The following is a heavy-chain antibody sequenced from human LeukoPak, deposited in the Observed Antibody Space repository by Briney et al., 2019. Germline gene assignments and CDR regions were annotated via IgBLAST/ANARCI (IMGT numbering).Heavy chain of an antibody. V-gene: IGHV3-48*01. Sequence: GGSLRLSCAPSGFTFSSVSMSGVRQAPGKGLEWISYISSSSSTIYYADSVKGRFTISRDNAKNSVYLQMNSPRAEDTAVYSCARARSGNYFDYWGQGTLVTVSS. J-gene: IGHJ4*02. CDR2: ISSSSSTI. CDR1: GFTFSSVS. CDR3: ARARSGNYFDY. D-gene: IGHD3-3*01.